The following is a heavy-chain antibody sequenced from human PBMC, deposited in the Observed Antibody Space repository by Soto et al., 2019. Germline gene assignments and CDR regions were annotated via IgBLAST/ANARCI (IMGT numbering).Heavy chain of an antibody. CDR3: ARSGEYQLLSGNWFDP. D-gene: IGHD2-2*01. CDR1: GGSISSGGYS. CDR2: IYHSGST. J-gene: IGHJ5*02. Sequence: SETLSLTCAVSGGSISSGGYSWSWIRQPPGKGLEWIGYIYHSGSTYYNPSLKSRVTISVDRSKNQFSLKLSSVTAADTAVYYCARSGEYQLLSGNWFDPWGQGTLVTVSS. V-gene: IGHV4-30-2*01.